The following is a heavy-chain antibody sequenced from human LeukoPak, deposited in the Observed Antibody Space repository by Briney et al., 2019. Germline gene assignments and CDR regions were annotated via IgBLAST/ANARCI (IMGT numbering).Heavy chain of an antibody. J-gene: IGHJ4*02. Sequence: GGSLRLSCVASGFTVSSNYMSWVRQAPGKGLEWVSVIYSGGSTYYADSVKGRFTISRDNSKNTLYLQMNSLRAEDTAVYYCARGRRELPASSEQTYWGQGTLVTVSS. CDR1: GFTVSSNY. CDR3: ARGRRELPASSEQTY. CDR2: IYSGGST. D-gene: IGHD1-26*01. V-gene: IGHV3-53*01.